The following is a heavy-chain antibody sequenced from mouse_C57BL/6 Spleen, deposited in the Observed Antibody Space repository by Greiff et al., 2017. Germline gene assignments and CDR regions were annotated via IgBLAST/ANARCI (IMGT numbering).Heavy chain of an antibody. CDR2: GQGLEWIG. CDR3: SEDTAVYYCTGLLHGKNFDY. J-gene: IGHJ2*01. V-gene: IGHV1-87*01. CDR1: YTFSRRVH. D-gene: IGHD2-1*01. Sequence: VQLQQSGPELARPWASVKISCQAFYTFSRRVHFAIRDTNYWMQWVKQRPGQGLEWIGAIYPGNGDTSYNQKFKGKATLTADTSSNTAYLQLSSLTSEDTAVYYCTGLLHGKNFDYWGQGTTLTVSS.